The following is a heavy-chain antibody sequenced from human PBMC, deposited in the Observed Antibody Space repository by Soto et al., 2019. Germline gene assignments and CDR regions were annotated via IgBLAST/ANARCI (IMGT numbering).Heavy chain of an antibody. Sequence: QVQLVQSGAEVKKPGASVKVSCKASGYTFTSYGISWVRQAPGQGLEWMGWISAYNGNTNYAQKLQGRVTMTTDTPTSTAYMGLRSLRSDDTAVYYCARDMEHIVVVTANLPAGGGLDYWGQGTLVTVSS. J-gene: IGHJ4*02. D-gene: IGHD2-21*02. CDR2: ISAYNGNT. CDR1: GYTFTSYG. CDR3: ARDMEHIVVVTANLPAGGGLDY. V-gene: IGHV1-18*01.